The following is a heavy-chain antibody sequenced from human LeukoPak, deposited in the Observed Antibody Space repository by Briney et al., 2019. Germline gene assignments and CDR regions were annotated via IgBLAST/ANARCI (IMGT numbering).Heavy chain of an antibody. D-gene: IGHD3-3*01. J-gene: IGHJ4*02. CDR2: IYPGDSDT. CDR1: GYSFTSYW. CDR3: ARLPLDFWRGYSSYYFDY. V-gene: IGHV5-51*01. Sequence: GESLKISCKGSGYSFTSYWIGWVRQMPGKGLEWMGIIYPGDSDTRYSPSFQGQVTISADKSISTAYLQWSSLKASDTAMYYCARLPLDFWRGYSSYYFDYWGQGTLVTVSS.